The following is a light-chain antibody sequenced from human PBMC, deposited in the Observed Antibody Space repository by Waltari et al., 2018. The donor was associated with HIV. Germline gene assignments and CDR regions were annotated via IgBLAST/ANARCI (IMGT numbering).Light chain of an antibody. J-gene: IGKJ1*01. Sequence: EIEMTQSPATLSVPPGERATLSCRAGQSLSSNLAWYQQKPGQAPRLLIYGASTRATGIPARFSGSGSGTEFTLTISNLQSEDFAVYYCQQYNNWPPTWTFGQGTKVDIK. V-gene: IGKV3-15*01. CDR3: QQYNNWPPTWT. CDR2: GAS. CDR1: QSLSSN.